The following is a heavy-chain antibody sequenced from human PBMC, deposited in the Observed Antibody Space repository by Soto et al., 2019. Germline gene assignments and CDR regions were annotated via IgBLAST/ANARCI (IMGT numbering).Heavy chain of an antibody. CDR3: ARSPGSGDYVDY. D-gene: IGHD4-17*01. CDR1: GGSISSYY. V-gene: IGHV4-59*12. Sequence: SETLSLTCTVSGGSISSYYWSWIRQPPGAGLEWIGYIYFSGTTNYNPSLESRVTILVDSSKNQFSLKLSSVTAADTAVYYCARSPGSGDYVDYWGQGTLVTVSS. CDR2: IYFSGTT. J-gene: IGHJ4*02.